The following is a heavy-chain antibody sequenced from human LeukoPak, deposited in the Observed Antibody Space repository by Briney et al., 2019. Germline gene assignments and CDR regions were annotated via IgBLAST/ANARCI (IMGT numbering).Heavy chain of an antibody. CDR1: GGSINSYY. D-gene: IGHD3-3*01. J-gene: IGHJ6*02. CDR2: IYYSGTT. V-gene: IGHV4-59*01. Sequence: SSETLSLTCTVSGGSINSYYWSWIRQPPGKGLEWLGYIYYSGTTNYNPSLKSRVTISVDTSKNQFSLKLSSVTAADTAVYYCARNPRSGYFPHYHYYGMDVWGQGTTVTVSS. CDR3: ARNPRSGYFPHYHYYGMDV.